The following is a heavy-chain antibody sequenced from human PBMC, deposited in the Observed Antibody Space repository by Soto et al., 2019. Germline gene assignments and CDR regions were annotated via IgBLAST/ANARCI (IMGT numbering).Heavy chain of an antibody. CDR1: GFTFSDYY. CDR2: ISSSSDST. CDR3: ARGGVKGTTSRGQVYN. D-gene: IGHD1-7*01. Sequence: QVQVVESGGGLVKPGGSLRLSCAASGFTFSDYYMSWIRQAPGKGLEWVSFISSSSDSTKYADSVKGRFTISRDNAKXXXXXXXXXXRXEDTAVYYCARGGVKGTTSRGQVYNWGQGTLVTVSS. V-gene: IGHV3-11*06. J-gene: IGHJ4*02.